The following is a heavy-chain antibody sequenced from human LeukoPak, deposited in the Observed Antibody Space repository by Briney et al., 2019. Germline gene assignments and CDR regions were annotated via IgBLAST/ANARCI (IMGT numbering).Heavy chain of an antibody. CDR2: INSDGSST. Sequence: GGSLRLSCAASGFTFNKYWMPWVRQAPGKGLVWVSHINSDGSSTTYADSVKGRFTISRDNAKNTLYLQMNSLRAEDTAVYYCAVGQGYFRHWGQGTLVTVSS. V-gene: IGHV3-74*01. CDR3: AVGQGYFRH. J-gene: IGHJ1*01. CDR1: GFTFNKYW.